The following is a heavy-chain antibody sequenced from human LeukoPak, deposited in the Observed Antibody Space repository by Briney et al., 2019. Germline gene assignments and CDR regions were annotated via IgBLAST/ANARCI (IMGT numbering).Heavy chain of an antibody. CDR3: AKRGRGGGEVAGYDC. CDR2: ISYDGSNK. J-gene: IGHJ4*02. CDR1: GFTFSSYG. D-gene: IGHD6-19*01. Sequence: GGSLRLSCVASGFTFSSYGMHWVRQAPGKGLEWVSVISYDGSNKYYADSVKGRFTISRDNSKNTLFLQMNSLRAEDTAVYYCAKRGRGGGEVAGYDCWGQGTLVTASS. V-gene: IGHV3-30*18.